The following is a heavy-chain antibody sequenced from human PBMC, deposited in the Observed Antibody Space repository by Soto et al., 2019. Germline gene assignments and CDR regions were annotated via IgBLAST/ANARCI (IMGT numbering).Heavy chain of an antibody. V-gene: IGHV1-2*04. D-gene: IGHD4-17*01. CDR3: ARGPPPKTTVTYYYYGMDV. CDR2: INPNSGST. J-gene: IGHJ6*02. Sequence: GASVKVSCKASGYTFTGYYMHWVRQAPGQGLEWMGWINPNSGSTNYAQKFQGWVTMTRDTSTSTAYMELSSLRSEDTAVYYCARGPPPKTTVTYYYYGMDVWGQGTTVTVSS. CDR1: GYTFTGYY.